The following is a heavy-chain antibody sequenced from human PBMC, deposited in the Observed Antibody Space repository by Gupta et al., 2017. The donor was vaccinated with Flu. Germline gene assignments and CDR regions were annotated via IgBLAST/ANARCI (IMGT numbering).Heavy chain of an antibody. Sequence: QVQLVESGGGVVQPGGSLRLSCAASGFTFSSYGMHWVRQAPGKGLEWVAVIWYDGSNKYYANSVKGRFTISRDNSENTMYLHMNSLRAEDTALYYCARPYNSASYYYGMDVWGQGTTVTVSS. CDR3: ARPYNSASYYYGMDV. J-gene: IGHJ6*02. D-gene: IGHD6-25*01. CDR1: GFTFSSYG. CDR2: IWYDGSNK. V-gene: IGHV3-33*01.